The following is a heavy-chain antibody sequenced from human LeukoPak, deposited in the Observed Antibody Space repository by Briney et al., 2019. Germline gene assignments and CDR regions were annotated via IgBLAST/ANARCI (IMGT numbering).Heavy chain of an antibody. D-gene: IGHD6-13*01. V-gene: IGHV1-8*02. CDR2: MNPNSGNT. J-gene: IGHJ6*02. Sequence: ASVKVSCKASGYTFTSYGISWVRQAPGQGLEWMGWMNPNSGNTGYAQKFQGRVTMTRNTSISTAYMELSSLRSEDTAVYYCARGGEHSVTEQQPRNYYYGMDVWGQGTTVTVSS. CDR1: GYTFTSYG. CDR3: ARGGEHSVTEQQPRNYYYGMDV.